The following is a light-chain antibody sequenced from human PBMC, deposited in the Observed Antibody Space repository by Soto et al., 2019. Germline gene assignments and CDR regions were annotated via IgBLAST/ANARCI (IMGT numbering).Light chain of an antibody. CDR3: SSYAGSNTPVV. Sequence: QSVLTQPPSASGSPGQSVTISCTGTSSDVGGYNYVSWYQQHPGKAPKLMIYEVSKRPSGVSDRFSGSKSGNTASLTVSGLQAEDEADYYCSSYAGSNTPVVFGGGTKVTVL. V-gene: IGLV2-8*01. J-gene: IGLJ2*01. CDR1: SSDVGGYNY. CDR2: EVS.